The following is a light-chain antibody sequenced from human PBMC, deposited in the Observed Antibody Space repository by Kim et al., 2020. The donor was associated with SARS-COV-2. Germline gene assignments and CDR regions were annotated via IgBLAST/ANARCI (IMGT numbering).Light chain of an antibody. CDR2: QDS. J-gene: IGLJ3*02. Sequence: SYELTQPPSVSVSPGQTASITCSGDKLGDKYACWYQQKPGQSPVLVFYQDSKRPSGIPERFSGSNSGNTATLTISGTQAMDEADYYCQAWDSSTWVFGGGTQLTVL. CDR1: KLGDKY. CDR3: QAWDSSTWV. V-gene: IGLV3-1*01.